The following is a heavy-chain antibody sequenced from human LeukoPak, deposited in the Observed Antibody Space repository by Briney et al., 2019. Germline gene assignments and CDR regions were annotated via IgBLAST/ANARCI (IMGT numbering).Heavy chain of an antibody. J-gene: IGHJ6*02. CDR1: GFTFSDYY. Sequence: GGSLRLSCAASGFTFSDYYMSWIRQAPEKGLEWVSYISSRSSYTNYADSVKGRFTISRDNARNSLYLQMNSLRAEDTAVYYCARDQYDDISTGNLYYYGMDVWGQGTTVTVSS. V-gene: IGHV3-11*05. CDR3: ARDQYDDISTGNLYYYGMDV. D-gene: IGHD3-9*01. CDR2: ISSRSSYT.